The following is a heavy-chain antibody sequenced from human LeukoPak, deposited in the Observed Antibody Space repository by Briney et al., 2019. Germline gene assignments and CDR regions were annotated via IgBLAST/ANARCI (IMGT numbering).Heavy chain of an antibody. D-gene: IGHD3-22*01. Sequence: PGGSLRLSCAASGFTFSSYAMSWVRLAPGKGLEWVAGISGSGGSTNYADSVKGRFTISRDNRKNTLYLQMNSMRAEDTAVYFCAKRGVVIRVILVGLHKEAYYFDSWGQGALVTVSS. V-gene: IGHV3-23*01. CDR1: GFTFSSYA. J-gene: IGHJ4*02. CDR2: ISGSGGST. CDR3: AKRGVVIRVILVGLHKEAYYFDS.